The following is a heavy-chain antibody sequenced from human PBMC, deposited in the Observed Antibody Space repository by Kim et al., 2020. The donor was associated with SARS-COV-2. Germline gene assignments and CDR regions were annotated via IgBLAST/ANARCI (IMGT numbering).Heavy chain of an antibody. CDR1: GGSISSSSYY. CDR2: IYYSGST. CDR3: ARHLFRVLETSWAIRVWFDP. D-gene: IGHD2-2*01. V-gene: IGHV4-39*01. Sequence: SETLSLTCTVSGGSISSSSYYWGWIRQPPGKGLEWIGSIYYSGSTYYNPSLKSRVTISVDTSKNQFSLKLSSVTAADTAVYYCARHLFRVLETSWAIRVWFDPWGQGTLVTVSS. J-gene: IGHJ5*02.